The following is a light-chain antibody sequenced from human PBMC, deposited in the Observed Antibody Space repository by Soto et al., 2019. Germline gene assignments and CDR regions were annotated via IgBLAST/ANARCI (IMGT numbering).Light chain of an antibody. CDR3: SSYAGSNNPYV. CDR2: EVS. J-gene: IGLJ1*01. V-gene: IGLV2-8*01. Sequence: QSALTQPPSASGSPGQSVTISCTGTSSDVGGYKYVSWYQQHPGKVPKVMIYEVSKRPSGVPDRFSGSKSGNTASLTVSGLQAEDEADYYCSSYAGSNNPYVFGTGTKLTVL. CDR1: SSDVGGYKY.